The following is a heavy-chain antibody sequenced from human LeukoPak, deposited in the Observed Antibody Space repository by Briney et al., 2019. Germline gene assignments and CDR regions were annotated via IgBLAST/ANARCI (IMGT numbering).Heavy chain of an antibody. D-gene: IGHD3-10*02. J-gene: IGHJ6*04. CDR1: GFTFSSYE. Sequence: GGSLRLSYAASGFTFSSYEMNRVRKAPGKGLEWVSYISSSGSTIYYADSVKGRFTISRDNAKNSLYLQMNSLRAEDTAVYYCAELGITMIGGVWGKGTTVTISS. CDR2: ISSSGSTI. CDR3: AELGITMIGGV. V-gene: IGHV3-48*03.